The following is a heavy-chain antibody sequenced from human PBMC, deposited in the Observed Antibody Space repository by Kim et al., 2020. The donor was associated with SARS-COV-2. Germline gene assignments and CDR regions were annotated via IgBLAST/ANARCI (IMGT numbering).Heavy chain of an antibody. CDR2: IYYSGST. V-gene: IGHV4-31*03. D-gene: IGHD3-10*01. CDR3: ARDSGFGEPYYYYGMDV. CDR1: GGSISSGGYY. Sequence: SETLSLTCTVSGGSISSGGYYWSWIRQHPGKGLEWIGYIYYSGSTYYNPSLKSRVTISVDTSKNQFSLKLSSVTAADTAVYYCARDSGFGEPYYYYGMDVWGQGTTVTVSS. J-gene: IGHJ6*02.